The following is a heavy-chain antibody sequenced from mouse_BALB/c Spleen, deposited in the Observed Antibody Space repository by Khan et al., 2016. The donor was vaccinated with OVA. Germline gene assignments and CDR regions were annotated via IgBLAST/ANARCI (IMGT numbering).Heavy chain of an antibody. CDR2: INPGNSDT. Sequence: VQLQQSGTVLARPGASVKMSCKASGYSFTSYWMHWVKQRPGQGLEWIGAINPGNSDTRYNQKFKGKAKLTAVTSASTAYMELSSLTNEDSAVDYCTRTYDSYYFDYWGQGTTLTVSA. D-gene: IGHD2-4*01. CDR1: GYSFTSYW. CDR3: TRTYDSYYFDY. J-gene: IGHJ2*01. V-gene: IGHV1-5*01.